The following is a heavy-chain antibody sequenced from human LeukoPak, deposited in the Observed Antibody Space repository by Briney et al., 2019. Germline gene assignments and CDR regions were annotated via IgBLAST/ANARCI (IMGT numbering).Heavy chain of an antibody. J-gene: IGHJ6*03. CDR2: ISYDGSNK. D-gene: IGHD6-13*01. CDR3: AKDARYSSSWYWYYYYMDV. Sequence: GGSLRLSCAASGFTFSSYGMHWVRQAPGKGLEWVAVISYDGSNKYYADSVKGRFTISRDNSKNTLYLQMNSLRAEDTAVYYCAKDARYSSSWYWYYYYMDVWGKGTTVTVSS. CDR1: GFTFSSYG. V-gene: IGHV3-30*18.